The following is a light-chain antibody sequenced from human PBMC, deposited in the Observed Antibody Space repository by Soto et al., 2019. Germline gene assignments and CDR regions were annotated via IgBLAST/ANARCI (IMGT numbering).Light chain of an antibody. CDR3: QQYDSSPPSWT. CDR1: RSVSSCY. V-gene: IGKV3-20*01. CDR2: GAS. Sequence: DTVLTQSPATLSLSPGERATLFCRASRSVSSCYLAWYQQQPGQAPMLLIYGASSRATGIPARFSGSGSGTDFTLTISRLEPEDFAVYYCQQYDSSPPSWTFGQGTKVEIK. J-gene: IGKJ1*01.